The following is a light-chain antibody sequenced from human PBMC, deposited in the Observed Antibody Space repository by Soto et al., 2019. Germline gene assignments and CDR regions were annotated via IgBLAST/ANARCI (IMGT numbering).Light chain of an antibody. CDR1: SSDVGGYNY. CDR3: SIYVGTTIFI. Sequence: QSALTQPPSASGSPGQSVTISCTGISSDVGGYNYVSWYQLRPGKAPRLMMYEVTQRPSEVPDRFSGSKSGNTAILTVSWLQAEDKDDYFCSIYVGTTIFIFGGGTKLTVL. J-gene: IGLJ2*01. V-gene: IGLV2-8*01. CDR2: EVT.